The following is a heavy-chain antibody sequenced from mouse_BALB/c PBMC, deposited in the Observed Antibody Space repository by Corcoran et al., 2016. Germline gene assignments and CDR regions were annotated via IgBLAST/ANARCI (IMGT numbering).Heavy chain of an antibody. CDR1: CYSFTGYY. V-gene: IGHV1S34*01. D-gene: IGHD1-1*01. Sequence: LVKTWASLKISCNASCYSFTGYYMPWVKPSHGKSLPWIRYISCYNGATSYNQKFKGKATFTVDTSSSTAYMQFNSLTSEDSAVYYGARGVLRYYVDYWGQDTTLTVS. CDR3: ARGVLRYYVDY. CDR2: ISCYNGAT. J-gene: IGHJ2*01.